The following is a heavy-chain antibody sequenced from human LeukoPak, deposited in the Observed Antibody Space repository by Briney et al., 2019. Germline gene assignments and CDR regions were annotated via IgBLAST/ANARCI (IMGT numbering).Heavy chain of an antibody. CDR1: GGAISSYY. D-gene: IGHD3-16*02. J-gene: IGHJ5*02. Sequence: TSETLSLTCTVSGGAISSYYWSWIRQPPGKGLEWIGYIYYSGSTSYNPSLKSRVTISVDTSKNQFSLKLSSVTAADTAVYYCSRVDMITFGGVIEKYNWFDPWGQGTLVTVSS. V-gene: IGHV4-59*01. CDR2: IYYSGST. CDR3: SRVDMITFGGVIEKYNWFDP.